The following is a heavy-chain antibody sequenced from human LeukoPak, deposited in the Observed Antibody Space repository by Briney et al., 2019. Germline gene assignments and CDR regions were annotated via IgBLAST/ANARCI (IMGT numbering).Heavy chain of an antibody. V-gene: IGHV3-30*02. CDR2: IWSDGNNR. Sequence: PGGSLRLSCAASGFTFKNYGMHWVRQATGKGLEWVSFIWSDGNNRFYADSVKGRFTISRDNSKNMLYLQMNTLRAEDTALYYCAKDPGGNVSGFHMDVWGKGTTVIVSS. D-gene: IGHD2-8*02. CDR3: AKDPGGNVSGFHMDV. J-gene: IGHJ6*03. CDR1: GFTFKNYG.